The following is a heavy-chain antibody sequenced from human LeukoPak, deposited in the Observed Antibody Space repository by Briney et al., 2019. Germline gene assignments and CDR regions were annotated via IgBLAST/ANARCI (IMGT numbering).Heavy chain of an antibody. CDR3: ARERSSGYNDAFDI. CDR1: GYTFTGYY. J-gene: IGHJ3*02. Sequence: ASVKVSCKTSGYTFTGYYMHWVRQAPGQGLEWMGIINPSGGNTNYAQKFQGRVTMTRDMSTSTVYMELSSLRSEDTAVYYCARERSSGYNDAFDIWGQGTMVTVSS. CDR2: INPSGGNT. V-gene: IGHV1-46*01. D-gene: IGHD3-22*01.